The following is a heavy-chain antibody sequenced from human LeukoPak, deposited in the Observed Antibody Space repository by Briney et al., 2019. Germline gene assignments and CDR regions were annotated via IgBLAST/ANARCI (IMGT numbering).Heavy chain of an antibody. Sequence: SETLSLTCAVSGGSISNTNWWSWVRQPPGKGLEWIGEIYYSGITNYNPSLKSRVIISLDNSKKQVSLRLSSVTAADTAVYYCASDYGSGSYLPWGQGTLVTVSS. CDR2: IYYSGIT. CDR1: GGSISNTNW. J-gene: IGHJ4*02. CDR3: ASDYGSGSYLP. D-gene: IGHD3-10*01. V-gene: IGHV4-4*02.